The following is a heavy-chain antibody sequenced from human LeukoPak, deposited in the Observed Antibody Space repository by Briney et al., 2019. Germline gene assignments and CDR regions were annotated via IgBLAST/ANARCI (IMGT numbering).Heavy chain of an antibody. CDR3: ARVGVAGRAYYYGMDV. CDR2: ISYDGSNK. D-gene: IGHD6-19*01. Sequence: GGSLRLSCAASGITFSSYAMHWVRQAPGKGLEWAAVISYDGSNKYYADSVKGRFTISRDNSKNTLYLQMNSLRAEDTAVYYCARVGVAGRAYYYGMDVWGQGTTVTVSS. J-gene: IGHJ6*02. V-gene: IGHV3-30-3*01. CDR1: GITFSSYA.